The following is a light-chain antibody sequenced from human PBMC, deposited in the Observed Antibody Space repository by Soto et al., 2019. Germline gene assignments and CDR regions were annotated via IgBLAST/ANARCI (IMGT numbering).Light chain of an antibody. CDR3: QQYGSSPTA. V-gene: IGKV3-20*01. Sequence: EIVLTQSPGTLSFSPGARAPLSCRASQSVSSSYLAWYQQKPGQAPRLLIFAASSRASGIPDRFSGSGSGTDFTLTISRLEPEDFAVYYCQQYGSSPTAFGQGTRLEI. CDR2: AAS. J-gene: IGKJ5*01. CDR1: QSVSSSY.